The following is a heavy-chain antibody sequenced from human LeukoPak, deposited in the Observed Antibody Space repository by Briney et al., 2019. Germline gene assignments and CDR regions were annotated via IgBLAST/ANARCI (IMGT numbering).Heavy chain of an antibody. CDR1: GYTLTELS. CDR2: FDPEDGET. J-gene: IGHJ5*02. V-gene: IGHV1-24*01. Sequence: ASVKVSCTVSGYTLTELSRHWVRQAPGKGLEWMGGFDPEDGETIYAQKFQGRVTMTEDTSTDTAYMELSSLRSEDTAVYYCATENFDWLDARGFDPWGQGTLVTVSS. D-gene: IGHD3-9*01. CDR3: ATENFDWLDARGFDP.